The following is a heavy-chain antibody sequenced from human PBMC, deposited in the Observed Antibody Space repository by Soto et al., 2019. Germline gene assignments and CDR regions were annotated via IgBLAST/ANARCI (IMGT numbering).Heavy chain of an antibody. Sequence: ASVKVSCKASGYTFTSYYMHWVRQAPGQGLEWMGIINPSGGSTSYAQKFQGRVTMTRDTSTSTVYMELSSLRSEDTAVYYCARDGSHLAVAGTSPTSYFYGLAVWGQGTTVTVSS. CDR2: INPSGGST. D-gene: IGHD6-19*01. J-gene: IGHJ6*02. CDR3: ARDGSHLAVAGTSPTSYFYGLAV. CDR1: GYTFTSYY. V-gene: IGHV1-46*01.